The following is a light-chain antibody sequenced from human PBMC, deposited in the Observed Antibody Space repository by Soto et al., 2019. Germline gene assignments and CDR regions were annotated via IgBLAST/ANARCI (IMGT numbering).Light chain of an antibody. CDR2: KAS. CDR3: RQHNSFPIT. CDR1: QSISSW. Sequence: DIQMTQSPSTLSASVGDRVPLTCRASQSISSWLAWYQQKPGKAPKVMIYKASSLESGVPSRFSGSRSGTEFTLTISSLQPEDSATYYCRQHNSFPITFGQGTRLEIK. V-gene: IGKV1-5*03. J-gene: IGKJ5*01.